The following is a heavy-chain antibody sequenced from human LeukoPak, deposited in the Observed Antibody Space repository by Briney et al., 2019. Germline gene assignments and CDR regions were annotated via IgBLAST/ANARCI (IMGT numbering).Heavy chain of an antibody. D-gene: IGHD3-3*02. CDR1: GLTFDTYS. J-gene: IGHJ4*02. V-gene: IGHV3-23*01. CDR3: AKGPGGVGPGRLNIFGVVHY. Sequence: GGSVTLSCVASGLTFDTYSMNCARQAPGKALEWVANISNGGNTIYPDSVKGRFTISGDSAKNRLYLQMKNLRADDTAVYYCAKGPGGVGPGRLNIFGVVHYWGQGTLVTVSP. CDR2: ISNGGNT.